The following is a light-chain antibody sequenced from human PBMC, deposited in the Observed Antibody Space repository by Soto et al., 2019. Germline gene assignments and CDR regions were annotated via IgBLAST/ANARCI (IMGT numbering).Light chain of an antibody. J-gene: IGLJ3*02. CDR1: SSDVGSYNL. V-gene: IGLV2-14*02. CDR3: SSYAGSNSWV. CDR2: EGS. Sequence: QSALTQPASVSGSPGQSITISCTGTSSDVGSYNLVSWYQQHPGKAPKLMIYEGSKRPSGVSNRFSGSKSDNTASLTVSGLQADDEADYYCSSYAGSNSWVFGGGTKVTVL.